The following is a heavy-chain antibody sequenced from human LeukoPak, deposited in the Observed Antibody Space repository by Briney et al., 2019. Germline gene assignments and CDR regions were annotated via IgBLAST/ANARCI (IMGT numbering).Heavy chain of an antibody. Sequence: PGGSLRLSCAASGFTFSSYSMNWVRQAPGKGLEWVSSISSSSSYIYYADSVKGRFTISRDNAKNSPYLQMNSLRAEDTAVYYCARAVDYYDSSGYRQDAFDIWGQGTMVTVSS. V-gene: IGHV3-21*01. CDR3: ARAVDYYDSSGYRQDAFDI. D-gene: IGHD3-22*01. CDR2: ISSSSSYI. J-gene: IGHJ3*02. CDR1: GFTFSSYS.